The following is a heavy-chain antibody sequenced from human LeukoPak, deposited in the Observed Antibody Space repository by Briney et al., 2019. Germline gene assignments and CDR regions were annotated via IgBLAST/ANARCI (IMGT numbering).Heavy chain of an antibody. CDR1: GGSISSSSYY. CDR2: IYYSGST. D-gene: IGHD5-18*01. V-gene: IGHV4-39*01. CDR3: ARGLGIIQV. Sequence: SETLSLTCTVAGGSISSSSYYWGWIRQPPGKGLEWIGSIYYSGSTYYNPYLKSRVTISVDTSKNQFSLKLSSVTAADTAVYYCARGLGIIQVWGQGTLVTVSS. J-gene: IGHJ4*02.